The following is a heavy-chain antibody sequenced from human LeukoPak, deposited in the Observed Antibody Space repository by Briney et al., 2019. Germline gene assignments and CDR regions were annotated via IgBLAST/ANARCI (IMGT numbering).Heavy chain of an antibody. V-gene: IGHV1-69*13. CDR2: IIPIFGTA. J-gene: IGHJ6*03. CDR1: GGTFSSYA. CDR3: ARGDIVVVPAAADGYYYYYMDV. D-gene: IGHD2-2*01. Sequence: SVKVSCRASGGTFSSYAISWVRQDPGQGLEWMGGIIPIFGTANYAQKFQGRVTITADESTSTAYMELSSLRSEDTAVYYCARGDIVVVPAAADGYYYYYMDVWGKGTTVTVSS.